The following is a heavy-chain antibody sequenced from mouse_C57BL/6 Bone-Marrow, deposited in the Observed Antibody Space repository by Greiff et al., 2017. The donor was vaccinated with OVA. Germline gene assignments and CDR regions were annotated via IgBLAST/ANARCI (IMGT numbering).Heavy chain of an antibody. V-gene: IGHV14-4*01. Sequence: VQLQQSGAELVRPGASVKLSCTASGFNITDDYMPWVKERPEQGLEWIGWIDPENGDTEYAAKFQGKATITADTASKTVYLHLSRLTSEDTAVYYCTTYRYWGQGTTLTVSS. CDR2: IDPENGDT. CDR1: GFNITDDY. CDR3: TTYRY. J-gene: IGHJ2*01.